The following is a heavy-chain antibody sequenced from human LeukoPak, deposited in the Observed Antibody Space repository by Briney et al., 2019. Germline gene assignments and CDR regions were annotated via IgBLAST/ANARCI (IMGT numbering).Heavy chain of an antibody. D-gene: IGHD2-15*01. J-gene: IGHJ6*02. V-gene: IGHV1-46*01. CDR2: INPSGGST. CDR1: GYTFTSYY. CDR3: ARATAYIGYCSGGSCYFPAYYGMDV. Sequence: GASVTVSCKASGYTFTSYYMHWVRQAPGQGLEWMGIINPSGGSTSYAQKFQGRVTMTRDTSTSTVYMELSSLRSEDTAVYYCARATAYIGYCSGGSCYFPAYYGMDVWGQGTTVTVSS.